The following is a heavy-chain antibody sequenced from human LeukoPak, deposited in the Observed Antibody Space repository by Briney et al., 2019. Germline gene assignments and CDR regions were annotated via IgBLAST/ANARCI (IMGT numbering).Heavy chain of an antibody. CDR2: IYWDDDK. CDR3: ARSNYYSSGTYYNDY. Sequence: SGPTLVNPTQTLTLTCIFSGFSLSTSGVAVAWIRQPPGKALERLALIYWDDDKRYSPSLKSRLTITKDTSKNHVVLTMTNMDPVDTATYYCARSNYYSSGTYYNDYWGQGTLVTVSS. V-gene: IGHV2-5*02. J-gene: IGHJ4*02. D-gene: IGHD3-10*01. CDR1: GFSLSTSGVA.